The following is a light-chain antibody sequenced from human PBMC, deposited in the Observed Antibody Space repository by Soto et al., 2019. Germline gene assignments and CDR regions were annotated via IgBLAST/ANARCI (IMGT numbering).Light chain of an antibody. CDR2: DSS. CDR3: QQRSSWPLT. V-gene: IGKV3-11*01. J-gene: IGKJ4*01. Sequence: EIVLTQFLATLSLSPGDGATLSCRASQSVSSYLAWYQQKRGQAPRLLIYDSSNRATGIPARFSGSGSGTDFSLIISSLEPEDFAVYYCQQRSSWPLTFGGGTKVEIK. CDR1: QSVSSY.